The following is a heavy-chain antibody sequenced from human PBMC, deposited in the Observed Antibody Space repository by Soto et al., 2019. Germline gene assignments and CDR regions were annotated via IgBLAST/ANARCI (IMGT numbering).Heavy chain of an antibody. Sequence: GGSLRLSCAASGVTFINHAMSWVRQAPGKGLEWVSGIGGSGRNTYYADSVKGRFTISRDNSQNTLFLQMNSLRAEDTAEYYCARVLRYFDTPYGMDVWGQGTTVTVSS. V-gene: IGHV3-23*01. D-gene: IGHD3-9*01. CDR3: ARVLRYFDTPYGMDV. J-gene: IGHJ6*02. CDR1: GVTFINHA. CDR2: IGGSGRNT.